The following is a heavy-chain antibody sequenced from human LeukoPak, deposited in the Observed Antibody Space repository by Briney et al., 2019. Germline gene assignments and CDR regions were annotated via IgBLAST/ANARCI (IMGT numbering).Heavy chain of an antibody. Sequence: AASVKASCKASGGTFSSYAISWVRQAPGQGLEWMGGIIPIFGTANYAQKFQGRVTITADKSTSTAYMELSSLRSEDTAVYYCARAAWGIAAAVREFDYWGQGTLVTVSS. V-gene: IGHV1-69*06. J-gene: IGHJ4*02. CDR2: IIPIFGTA. CDR3: ARAAWGIAAAVREFDY. D-gene: IGHD6-13*01. CDR1: GGTFSSYA.